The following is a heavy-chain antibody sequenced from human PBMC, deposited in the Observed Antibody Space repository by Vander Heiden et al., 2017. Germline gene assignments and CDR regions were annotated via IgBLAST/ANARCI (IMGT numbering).Heavy chain of an antibody. J-gene: IGHJ5*02. D-gene: IGHD2-2*01. CDR2: NYPNSGGT. CDR3: ARALRGLTVVVPAGSESWFDP. Sequence: QVQLVQSGAEVRMPVASVKVSCKASGNTFTGYHLRSVPQATVLGIEWMGWNYPNSGGTTYAQKFQGTVPMSRDTSISTAYMELSRLRSDDTAVYYCARALRGLTVVVPAGSESWFDPWGQGTLVTVSS. V-gene: IGHV1-2*02. CDR1: GNTFTGYH.